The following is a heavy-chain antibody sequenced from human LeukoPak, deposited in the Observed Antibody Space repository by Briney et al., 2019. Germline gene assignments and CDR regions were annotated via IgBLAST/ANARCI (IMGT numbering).Heavy chain of an antibody. CDR1: GYTFTNYD. D-gene: IGHD1-1*01. Sequence: GASVKVSCKASGYTFTNYDINWVRQATGQGPEWMGWINPNNGNTGYAQKFQGRVTITRNTSISTAYMELSRLRSEDTAVYYCPKGSPWQLIDYWGQGTLVTV. V-gene: IGHV1-8*03. CDR2: INPNNGNT. J-gene: IGHJ4*02. CDR3: PKGSPWQLIDY.